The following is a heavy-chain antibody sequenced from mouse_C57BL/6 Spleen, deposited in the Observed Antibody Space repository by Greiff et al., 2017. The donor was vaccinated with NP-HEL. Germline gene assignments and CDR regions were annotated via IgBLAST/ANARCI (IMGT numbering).Heavy chain of an antibody. CDR2: IYPSDSET. CDR1: GYTFTSYW. J-gene: IGHJ4*01. V-gene: IGHV1-61*01. D-gene: IGHD6-2*01. Sequence: VQLQQPGAELVRPGSSVKLSCKASGYTFTSYWMDWVKQRPGQGLEWIGNIYPSDSETHYNQKFKDKATLTVDKSSSTAYMQLSSLTSEDSAVYYCARSRSHYYAMDYWGQGTSVTVSS. CDR3: ARSRSHYYAMDY.